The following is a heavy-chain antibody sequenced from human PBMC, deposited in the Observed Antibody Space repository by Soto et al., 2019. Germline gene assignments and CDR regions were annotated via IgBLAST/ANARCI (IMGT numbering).Heavy chain of an antibody. D-gene: IGHD4-4*01. CDR2: NNSDGSST. V-gene: IGHV3-74*01. J-gene: IGHJ4*02. CDR1: GFTFSSYW. CDR3: SSPGDYSNSPFDY. Sequence: LRLSCAASGFTFSSYWMHWVRQAPGKGLVWVSRNNSDGSSTSYADSVKGRFTISRDNAKNTLYLQMNSLRAEDTAVYYCSSPGDYSNSPFDYWGQGTLVTVSS.